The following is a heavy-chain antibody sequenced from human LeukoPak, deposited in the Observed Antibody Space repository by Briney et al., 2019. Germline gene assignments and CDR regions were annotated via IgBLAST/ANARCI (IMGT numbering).Heavy chain of an antibody. CDR3: ARDAQGYCSGGSCYANYYYYYMDV. CDR1: GGTFSSYA. D-gene: IGHD2-15*01. CDR2: IIPIFGTA. J-gene: IGHJ6*03. V-gene: IGHV1-69*05. Sequence: SVKVSCKASGGTFSSYAISWVRQAPGQRLEWMGGIIPIFGTANYAQKFQGRVTITTDESTSTAYMELSSLRSEDTAVYYCARDAQGYCSGGSCYANYYYYYMDVWGKGTTVTVSS.